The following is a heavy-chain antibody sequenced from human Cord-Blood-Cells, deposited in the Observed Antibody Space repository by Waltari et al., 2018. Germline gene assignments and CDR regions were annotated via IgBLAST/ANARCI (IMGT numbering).Heavy chain of an antibody. CDR1: GGSVSSGSYY. V-gene: IGHV4-61*01. CDR2: IYYSGST. D-gene: IGHD6-19*01. J-gene: IGHJ4*02. Sequence: QVQLQESGPGLVKPSETLSLTCTVSGGSVSSGSYYWSWIRQPPGKGLEWIGYIYYSGSTNYHPALKSRVTISVDTSKNQFSLKLSSVTAADTAGYYCARSGSGWYFDYWGQGTLVTVSS. CDR3: ARSGSGWYFDY.